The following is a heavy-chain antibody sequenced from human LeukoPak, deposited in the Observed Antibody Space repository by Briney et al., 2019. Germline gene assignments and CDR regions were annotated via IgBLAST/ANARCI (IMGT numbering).Heavy chain of an antibody. CDR2: INPSGGST. D-gene: IGHD5-24*01. J-gene: IGHJ4*02. V-gene: IGHV1-46*01. CDR3: ARDEEMATILDY. Sequence: ASVKVSCKASGYTFTSYYIHWVRQAPGQGLEWMGIINPSGGSTSYAQKFQGRVTMTRDMSTSTVYMELSSLRSEDTAVYYCARDEEMATILDYWGQGTLVTVSS. CDR1: GYTFTSYY.